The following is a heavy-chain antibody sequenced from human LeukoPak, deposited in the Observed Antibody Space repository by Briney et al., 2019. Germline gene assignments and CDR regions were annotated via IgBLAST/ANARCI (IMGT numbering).Heavy chain of an antibody. J-gene: IGHJ4*02. D-gene: IGHD6-13*01. CDR2: IIPIFGTA. Sequence: GASVKVSCKASGGTFSSYAISWVRQAPGQGLEWMGGIIPIFGTANYAQKFQGRVTITADESTSTAYMELSSLRSEDTAVYYCARGPARDYSSWLYYFDYWGQGTLVTVSS. CDR1: GGTFSSYA. V-gene: IGHV1-69*13. CDR3: ARGPARDYSSWLYYFDY.